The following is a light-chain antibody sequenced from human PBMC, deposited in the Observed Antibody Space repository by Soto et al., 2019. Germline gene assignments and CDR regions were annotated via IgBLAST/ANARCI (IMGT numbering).Light chain of an antibody. CDR2: DTS. J-gene: IGKJ5*01. CDR3: QQHTDWPPIT. CDR1: QSVSSY. V-gene: IGKV3-15*01. Sequence: EIVLTQSPGTLSLSPGERATLSCRASQSVSSYLAWYQQKPGQAPRLLMYDTSTRATGIPARFSGSGSGTDFILTISSLQSEDVAVYYCQQHTDWPPITFGQGTRLEIK.